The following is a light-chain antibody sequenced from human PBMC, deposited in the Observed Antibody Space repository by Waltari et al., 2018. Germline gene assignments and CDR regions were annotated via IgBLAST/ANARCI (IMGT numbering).Light chain of an antibody. V-gene: IGKV4-1*01. CDR2: WAS. Sequence: DIVMTQSPDSLAVSLGERATINCKSSQTVLYSSNNKNYLAWYQQKPRQPPRLLIYWASARESGVPDRFSGSGSGTDFTLSISSLQAEDVAVYYCQQYYSTPLTFGGGTKVELK. CDR1: QTVLYSSNNKNY. CDR3: QQYYSTPLT. J-gene: IGKJ4*01.